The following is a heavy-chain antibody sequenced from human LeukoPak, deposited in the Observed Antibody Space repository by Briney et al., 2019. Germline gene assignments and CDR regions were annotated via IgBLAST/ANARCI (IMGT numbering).Heavy chain of an antibody. CDR2: ISETGTTI. J-gene: IGHJ4*02. D-gene: IGHD3-10*01. CDR3: ARDAYYYSSDQ. V-gene: IGHV3-11*04. CDR1: GFVFSDYY. Sequence: GGSLRLSCAASGFVFSDYYVTWLRQAPGKRLEWISYISETGTTIHYADSVRGRFTVSRDNTKNSLYLQMNSLRVEDTAVYYCARDAYYYSSDQWGRGTLVTVSS.